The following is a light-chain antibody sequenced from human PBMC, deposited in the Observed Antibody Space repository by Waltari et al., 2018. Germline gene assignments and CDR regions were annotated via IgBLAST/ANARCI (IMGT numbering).Light chain of an antibody. J-gene: IGLJ2*01. CDR2: SNI. CDR1: TSNIGSNT. CDR3: AAWDDSLKGVV. V-gene: IGLV1-44*01. Sequence: QSVLTQPPSASGTPGQKITIACSGSTSNIGSNTVDWYQQLPGTAPKLLMYSNILRPSGFPARFYGSKSGSSASLAIFGLQSEDDADYYCAAWDDSLKGVVFGGGTKVTVL.